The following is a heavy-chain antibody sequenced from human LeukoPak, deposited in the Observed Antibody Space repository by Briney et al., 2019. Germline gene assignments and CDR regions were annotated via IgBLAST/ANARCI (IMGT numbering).Heavy chain of an antibody. V-gene: IGHV3-21*01. Sequence: GGSLRLSCAASGFTFSSHSMNWVRQAPGKGLEWVSYISSSSTYIYYAASVKGRFAISRDDAKSSVFLRMNSLRDEDTAVYYCARERGYSSGWYLDYWGQGTLVTVSS. D-gene: IGHD6-19*01. CDR2: ISSSSTYI. J-gene: IGHJ4*02. CDR3: ARERGYSSGWYLDY. CDR1: GFTFSSHS.